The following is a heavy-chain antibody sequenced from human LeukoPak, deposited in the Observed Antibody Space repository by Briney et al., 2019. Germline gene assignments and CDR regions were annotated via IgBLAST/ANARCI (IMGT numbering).Heavy chain of an antibody. Sequence: GGSLRLSCAASGFTFSTYAMDWVRQAPGKGLEWVSVIYSGGSTYYADSVKGRFTISRDNSKNTLYLQMNSLRAEDTAVYYCARGKIAYYDILTGYYPDYYFDYWGQGTLVTVSS. V-gene: IGHV3-53*01. CDR2: IYSGGST. CDR1: GFTFSTYA. CDR3: ARGKIAYYDILTGYYPDYYFDY. D-gene: IGHD3-9*01. J-gene: IGHJ4*02.